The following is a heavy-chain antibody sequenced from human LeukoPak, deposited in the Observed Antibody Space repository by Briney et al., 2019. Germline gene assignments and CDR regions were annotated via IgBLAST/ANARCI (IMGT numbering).Heavy chain of an antibody. CDR3: ARDLGGGSYYFDY. V-gene: IGHV3-74*01. J-gene: IGHJ4*02. Sequence: PGGSLRLSCAVSGFTFRTYWMHWVRQVPGEGLVWVSRINEDGSITNYADSVKGRFSISRDNAKNTLYLQMNSLRAEDTAVYYCARDLGGGSYYFDYWGQGTLVTVSS. CDR1: GFTFRTYW. CDR2: INEDGSIT. D-gene: IGHD2-15*01.